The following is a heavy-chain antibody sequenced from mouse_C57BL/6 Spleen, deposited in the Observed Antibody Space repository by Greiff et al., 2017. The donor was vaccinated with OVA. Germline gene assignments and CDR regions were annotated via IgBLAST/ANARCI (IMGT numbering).Heavy chain of an antibody. CDR2: IWSGGST. V-gene: IGHV2-2*01. CDR1: GFSLTSYG. CDR3: ASYYYGFFDY. Sequence: VKLVESGPGLVQPSQSLSITCTVSGFSLTSYGVHWVRQSPGKGLEWLGVIWSGGSTDYNAAFISRLSISKDNSKSQVFFKMNSLQADDTAIYYCASYYYGFFDYWGQGTTLTVSS. D-gene: IGHD1-1*01. J-gene: IGHJ2*01.